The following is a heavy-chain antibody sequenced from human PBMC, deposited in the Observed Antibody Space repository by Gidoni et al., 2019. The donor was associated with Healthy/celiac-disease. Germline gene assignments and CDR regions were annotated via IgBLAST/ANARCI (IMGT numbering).Heavy chain of an antibody. CDR3: ARVRAIDYGDYGVYV. V-gene: IGHV4-30-4*01. J-gene: IGHJ4*02. Sequence: QVQLQESGPGLVKPSQTLSLTCTVSGGSISSGDYYWSWLRQPPGKGLEWIGYIYYSGSTYYNPSLKSRVTISVDTSKNQFSLKLSSVTAADTAVYYCARVRAIDYGDYGVYVWGQGTLVTVSS. CDR2: IYYSGST. D-gene: IGHD4-17*01. CDR1: GGSISSGDYY.